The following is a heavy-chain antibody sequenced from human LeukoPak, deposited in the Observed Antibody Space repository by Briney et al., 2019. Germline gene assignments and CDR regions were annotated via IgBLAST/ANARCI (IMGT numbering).Heavy chain of an antibody. J-gene: IGHJ5*02. D-gene: IGHD1-1*01. CDR1: GFTFTSSA. Sequence: ASVKVSCKASGFTFTSSAMQWVRQARGQRLEWIGWIVVGSGNTNYAQEFQERVTITRDMSTSTAYMELSSLRSEDTAVYYCAAEVHSNWFDPWGQGTLVTVSS. CDR3: AAEVHSNWFDP. CDR2: IVVGSGNT. V-gene: IGHV1-58*02.